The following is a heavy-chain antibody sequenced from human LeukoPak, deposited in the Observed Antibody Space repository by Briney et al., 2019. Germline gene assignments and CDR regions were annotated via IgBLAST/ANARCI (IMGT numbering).Heavy chain of an antibody. D-gene: IGHD5-18*01. Sequence: GASVKVSCKASGGTFISYAISWVRQAPGQGVEWMGRIIPIFGTANYAQKFQGRVTITTDESTSTAYMELSSLRSEDTAVYYCLVDTAMVTGEGFDYWGQGTLVTVSS. V-gene: IGHV1-69*05. CDR1: GGTFISYA. CDR3: LVDTAMVTGEGFDY. CDR2: IIPIFGTA. J-gene: IGHJ4*02.